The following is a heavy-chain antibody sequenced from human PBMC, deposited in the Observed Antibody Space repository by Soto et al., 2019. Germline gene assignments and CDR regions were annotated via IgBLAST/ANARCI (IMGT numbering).Heavy chain of an antibody. J-gene: IGHJ2*01. CDR1: GGTISSGGYS. D-gene: IGHD4-17*01. CDR3: ARPPYGYWYFDL. V-gene: IGHV4-30-2*01. Sequence: SETQSLTSAVSGGTISSGGYSWSWIRQPPGKGLEWIGYIYHSGTTYYNPSLQSRVTMSIDTSKNQFSLKLTAVTAADTAVYYCARPPYGYWYFDLWGRGTLVTVSS. CDR2: IYHSGTT.